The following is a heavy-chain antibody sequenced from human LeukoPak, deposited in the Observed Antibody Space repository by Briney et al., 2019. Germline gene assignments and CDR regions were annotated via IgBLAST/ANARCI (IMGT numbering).Heavy chain of an antibody. Sequence: GGSLRLSCAASGFTFSSYSMNWVRQAPGKGLEWVSSISSSSSYIYYADSVKGRFTISRDNAKNSLYLQMNSLRAEDTAVYYCARVNRAGPALDYHYGMDVWGQGTTVTVSS. J-gene: IGHJ6*02. CDR1: GFTFSSYS. V-gene: IGHV3-21*01. CDR3: ARVNRAGPALDYHYGMDV. CDR2: ISSSSSYI.